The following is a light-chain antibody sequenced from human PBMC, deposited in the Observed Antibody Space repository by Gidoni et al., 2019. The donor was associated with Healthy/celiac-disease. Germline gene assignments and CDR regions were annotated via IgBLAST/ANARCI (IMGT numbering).Light chain of an antibody. Sequence: AIRMTQSPSSFSASTGDRVTITCRASQGISVYLAWYQQKPGKAPKLLIYAASTLQSGVPSRFSGSGSGTDFTLTISCLQSEDFATYYCQQYYSYPPWTFGQGTKVEIK. CDR3: QQYYSYPPWT. V-gene: IGKV1-8*01. J-gene: IGKJ1*01. CDR2: AAS. CDR1: QGISVY.